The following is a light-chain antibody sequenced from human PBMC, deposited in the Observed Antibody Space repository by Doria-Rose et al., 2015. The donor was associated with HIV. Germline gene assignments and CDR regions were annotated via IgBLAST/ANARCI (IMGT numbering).Light chain of an antibody. CDR1: QSFSSTY. V-gene: IGKV3-20*01. CDR2: DGS. Sequence: EIVLTQSPGTLSLSPGERATLSCRASQSFSSTYLAWYQQKPGQAPSLLIYDGSTRATGIPDRFSASGSVTDFTLTISRLEPEDFALYYCHQYGTSWTFGQGTKVEI. CDR3: HQYGTSWT. J-gene: IGKJ1*01.